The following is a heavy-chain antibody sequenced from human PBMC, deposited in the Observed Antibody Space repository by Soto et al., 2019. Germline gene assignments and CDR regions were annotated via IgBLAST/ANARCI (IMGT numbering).Heavy chain of an antibody. D-gene: IGHD6-19*01. CDR1: GYSFTSYW. CDR2: IYPGDSDT. CDR3: ARSSSYNSCWLNPLDY. J-gene: IGHJ4*02. V-gene: IGHV5-51*01. Sequence: GESLKISCKGSGYSFTSYWIGWVRQMPGKGLEWMGIIYPGDSDTRYSPSFQGQVTISADKSISTAYLQWSSLKASDTAMYYCARSSSYNSCWLNPLDYWGQGTLVTVSS.